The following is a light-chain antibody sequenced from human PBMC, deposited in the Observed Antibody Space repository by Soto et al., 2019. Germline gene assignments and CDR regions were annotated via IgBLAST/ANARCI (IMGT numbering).Light chain of an antibody. V-gene: IGKV1-39*01. CDR2: ATS. J-gene: IGKJ4*01. CDR3: QESYTSPAVS. Sequence: DIQMTQSPSSLSASLGDRVTISCRASQNIDNYLNWYQQKPGKAPKLLIYATSTLQSGVPSRFSGSGSGTEFTLTISSLQAEDFATYVWQESYTSPAVSFGGGTKVEIK. CDR1: QNIDNY.